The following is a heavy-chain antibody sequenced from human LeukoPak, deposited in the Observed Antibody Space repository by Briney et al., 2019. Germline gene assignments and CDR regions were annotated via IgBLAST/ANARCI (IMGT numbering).Heavy chain of an antibody. CDR1: GGSISSSSYY. J-gene: IGHJ4*02. Sequence: PSETLSLTCTVSGGSISSSSYYWGWLRQPPGKGLEWIGSIYYSGSTYYNPSLKSRVTISVDTSKNQFSLKLSSVTAADTAVYYCARGLHSGSYYRVLYYFDYWGQGTLVTVSS. CDR2: IYYSGST. CDR3: ARGLHSGSYYRVLYYFDY. V-gene: IGHV4-39*07. D-gene: IGHD1-26*01.